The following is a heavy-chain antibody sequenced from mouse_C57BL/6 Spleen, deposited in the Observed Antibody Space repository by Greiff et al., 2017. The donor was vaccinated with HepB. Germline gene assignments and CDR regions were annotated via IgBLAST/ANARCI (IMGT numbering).Heavy chain of an antibody. CDR2: INPSSGYT. CDR3: APMNYYYGPFDY. D-gene: IGHD1-1*01. Sequence: VQLQQSGAELAKPGASVKLSCKASGYTFTSNWMHWVKQRPGQGLEWMGYINPSSGYTKYNQKFKDKATLTADKSSSTAYMQLSSLTYEDSAVYYCAPMNYYYGPFDYWGQGTTLTVSS. J-gene: IGHJ2*01. CDR1: GYTFTSNW. V-gene: IGHV1-7*01.